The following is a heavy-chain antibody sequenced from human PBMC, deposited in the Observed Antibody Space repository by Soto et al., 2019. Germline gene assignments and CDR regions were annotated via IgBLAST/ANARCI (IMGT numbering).Heavy chain of an antibody. CDR1: RFRFRAYG. CDR3: VKGGYKTGWPPFDH. V-gene: IGHV3-30*18. D-gene: IGHD6-19*01. CDR2: ISDDGKTQ. J-gene: IGHJ4*01. Sequence: QVKLVESGGAVVQSGRSLRLSCTASRFRFRAYGMHWVRQAPGKGLEWVALISDDGKTQFFTDSVEGRFTISRDNSRNTLYLQMNSLRPEDTAVYYCVKGGYKTGWPPFDHWGHGTRVTVSS.